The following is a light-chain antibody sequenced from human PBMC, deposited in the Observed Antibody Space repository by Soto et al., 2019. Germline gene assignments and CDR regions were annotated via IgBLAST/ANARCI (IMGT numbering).Light chain of an antibody. CDR2: AAS. CDR3: QQLNSYLPIT. Sequence: DIQMTQSPSTLSASVGDRVTITCRASQGINTFLAWYQQKPGKAPKLLIYAASTLQGGVPSRFSGSGSGTEFTLTISSLQPEDFATYYCQQLNSYLPITFGQGTRLEIK. J-gene: IGKJ5*01. V-gene: IGKV1-9*01. CDR1: QGINTF.